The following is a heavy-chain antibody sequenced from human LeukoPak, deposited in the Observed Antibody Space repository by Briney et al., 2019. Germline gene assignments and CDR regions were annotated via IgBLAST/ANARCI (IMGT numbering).Heavy chain of an antibody. CDR2: ISGSGGST. CDR3: SRVVHFDWLSLY. J-gene: IGHJ4*02. Sequence: GGSLRLSCAASGFTFSNYAMSWVRQAPGKRLEWVSAISGSGGSTNYVDSVKGRFTISRDNAKNSLYLQMSSLRAEDTAVYYCSRVVHFDWLSLYWGQGTLVTVSS. D-gene: IGHD3-9*01. CDR1: GFTFSNYA. V-gene: IGHV3-23*01.